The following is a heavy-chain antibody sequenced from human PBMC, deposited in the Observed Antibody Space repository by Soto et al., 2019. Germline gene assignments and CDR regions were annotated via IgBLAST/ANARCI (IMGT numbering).Heavy chain of an antibody. J-gene: IGHJ6*02. CDR1: GGTFSSYT. D-gene: IGHD3-9*01. Sequence: SVKVSCKASGGTFSSYTISWVRQAPGQGLEWMGRIIPILGIANYAQKFQGRVTITADKSTSTANMELSSLRSEDTAVYYCARNYDILTGYYIPQPYGYWYGMDVWGQGTTVTVSS. V-gene: IGHV1-69*02. CDR3: ARNYDILTGYYIPQPYGYWYGMDV. CDR2: IIPILGIA.